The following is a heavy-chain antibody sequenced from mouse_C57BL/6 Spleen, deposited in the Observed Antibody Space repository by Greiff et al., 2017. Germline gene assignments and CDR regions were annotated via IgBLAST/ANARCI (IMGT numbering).Heavy chain of an antibody. CDR1: GFNIKDYY. D-gene: IGHD1-1*01. J-gene: IGHJ2*01. CDR2: IDPEDGET. Sequence: EVMLVESGAELVKPGASVKLSCTASGFNIKDYYMHWVKQRTEQGLEWIGRIDPEDGETKYAPKFQGKATITADKSSNTAYLQLSSLTSEYTAVYYCARAHYYVSSSYFDYWGQGSTLTVSS. V-gene: IGHV14-2*01. CDR3: ARAHYYVSSSYFDY.